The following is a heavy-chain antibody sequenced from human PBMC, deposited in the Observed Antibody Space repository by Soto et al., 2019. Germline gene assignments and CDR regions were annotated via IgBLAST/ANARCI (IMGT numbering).Heavy chain of an antibody. D-gene: IGHD3-10*01. J-gene: IGHJ6*03. V-gene: IGHV4-31*11. CDR2: IYYSGST. CDR1: CVSIISAGSY. CDR3: ASLPRITMVRGVLGMYYYYYYMDV. Sequence: SDTLSLTCAFSCVSIISAGSYWRWIRQHPGKGLEWIGYIYYSGSTYYNPSLKSRVTISVDTSKNQFSLKLSSVTAADTAVYYCASLPRITMVRGVLGMYYYYYYMDVWGKGTTVT.